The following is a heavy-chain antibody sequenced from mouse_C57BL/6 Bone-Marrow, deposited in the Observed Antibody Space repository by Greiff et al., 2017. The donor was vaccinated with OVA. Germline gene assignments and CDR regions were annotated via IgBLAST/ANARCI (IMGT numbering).Heavy chain of an antibody. CDR3: ARSQRYFDV. Sequence: QVQLQQSGAELVRPGASVKLSCKASGYTFTDYYINWVKQRPGQGLEWIARIYPGSGNTYYNEKFKCKATLTAEKSSSTAYMQLSSLTSEDSAVYFCARSQRYFDVWGTGTTVTVSS. J-gene: IGHJ1*03. CDR1: GYTFTDYY. CDR2: IYPGSGNT. V-gene: IGHV1-76*01.